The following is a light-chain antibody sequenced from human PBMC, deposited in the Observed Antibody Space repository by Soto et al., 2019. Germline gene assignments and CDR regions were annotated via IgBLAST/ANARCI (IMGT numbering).Light chain of an antibody. CDR1: PSVTSSY. J-gene: IGKJ4*01. V-gene: IGKV3-20*01. Sequence: EIVLTQSPGTLSLSPGERATLSFRASPSVTSSYLTWYQQKPGQAPSLLIYVATSSATGIPDRFSGSGSGTGFTLAISRLEPEDFAVYYCQHYCSSPLPFGGGTKVESK. CDR3: QHYCSSPLP. CDR2: VAT.